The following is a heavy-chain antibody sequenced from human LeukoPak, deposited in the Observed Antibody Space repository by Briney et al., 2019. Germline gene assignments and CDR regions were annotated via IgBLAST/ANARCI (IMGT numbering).Heavy chain of an antibody. D-gene: IGHD1-26*01. V-gene: IGHV4-61*01. CDR1: GGSVSSGSYY. J-gene: IGHJ3*02. CDR3: ARGPFRGTGDGALDI. CDR2: IYYSGST. Sequence: SETLSLTCTVSGGSVSSGSYYWSWIRQPPGKGLEWIGYIYYSGSTNYNPSLKSRVTISVDTSKNQFSLRLSSVTAADTAIYYCARGPFRGTGDGALDIWGQGTMVTVS.